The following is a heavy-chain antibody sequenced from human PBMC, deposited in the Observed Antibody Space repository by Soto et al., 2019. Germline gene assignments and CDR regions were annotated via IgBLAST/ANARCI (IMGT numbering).Heavy chain of an antibody. D-gene: IGHD2-2*02. V-gene: IGHV1-69*06. J-gene: IGHJ3*02. CDR3: ATGYQLLYRDAFDI. CDR2: IIPIFGTA. CDR1: GGTFSSYA. Sequence: SVKVSCKASGGTFSSYAISWVRQAPGQGLEWMGGIIPIFGTANYAQKFQGRVTITADKSTSTAYMELSSLRSEDTAVYYCATGYQLLYRDAFDIWGQGTMVTVSS.